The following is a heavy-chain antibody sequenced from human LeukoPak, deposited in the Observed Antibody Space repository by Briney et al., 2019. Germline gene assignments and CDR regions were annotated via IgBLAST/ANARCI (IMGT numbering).Heavy chain of an antibody. CDR3: ARQRAATIFGVVIDHFDY. V-gene: IGHV4-38-2*01. CDR1: GYSISSGYY. Sequence: SETLSLTCAVSGYSISSGYYWGWIRQPPGKGLEWIGSIYHSGSTYYNPSLKSRVTISVDTSKNQFSLKLSSVTAADTAVYYCARQRAATIFGVVIDHFDYWGQGTLVAVSS. CDR2: IYHSGST. D-gene: IGHD3-3*01. J-gene: IGHJ4*02.